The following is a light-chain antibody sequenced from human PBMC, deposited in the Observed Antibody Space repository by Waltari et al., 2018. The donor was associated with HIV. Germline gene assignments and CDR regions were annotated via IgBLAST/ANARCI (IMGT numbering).Light chain of an antibody. CDR2: KDS. CDR1: AWPKKY. Sequence: SYELTQSPSVSVSPGQTARLTCSGDAWPKKYAYWYQQKPGQAPVLVIYKDSERPSGIPERFSGSSSGTIVTLTISGVQAEDEADYYCQSADISGTWVFGGGTKLTVL. J-gene: IGLJ3*02. V-gene: IGLV3-25*03. CDR3: QSADISGTWV.